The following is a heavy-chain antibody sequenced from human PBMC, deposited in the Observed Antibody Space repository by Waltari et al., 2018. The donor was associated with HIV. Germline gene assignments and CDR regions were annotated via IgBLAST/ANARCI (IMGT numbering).Heavy chain of an antibody. Sequence: QVQLQESGPGLVKPSQTLSLTCTVSGGSISSGGYYWSWIRQHPGKGLEWIGYIYYSGSTYYNPSVKSRVTISVDTSKNQFSLKLSSVTAADTVVYYCARDYDSDAFDIWGQGTMVTVSS. J-gene: IGHJ3*02. CDR1: GGSISSGGYY. V-gene: IGHV4-31*03. D-gene: IGHD3-22*01. CDR3: ARDYDSDAFDI. CDR2: IYYSGST.